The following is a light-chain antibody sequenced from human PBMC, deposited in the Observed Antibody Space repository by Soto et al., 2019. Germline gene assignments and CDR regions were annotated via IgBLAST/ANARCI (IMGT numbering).Light chain of an antibody. V-gene: IGKV3-15*01. CDR2: GAS. Sequence: EIVMTQSPATLSVSPGASATLSCRASQSVSTNLAWYQQNPGQVPRVLIYGASTRATEIPARFSGSGSGTEFTLTIDSLQSEDFAVYYCQQYNNWPRPVGQGTKVDIK. CDR3: QQYNNWPRP. J-gene: IGKJ1*01. CDR1: QSVSTN.